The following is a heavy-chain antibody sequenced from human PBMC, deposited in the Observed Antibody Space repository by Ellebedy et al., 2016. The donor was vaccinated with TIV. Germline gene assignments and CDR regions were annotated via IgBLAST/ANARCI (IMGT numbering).Heavy chain of an antibody. J-gene: IGHJ4*02. Sequence: PGGSLRLSCAASGFTFRNAWMNWVRQGPGKGLEWVGRIASKSDGGTTDYAAPVKGRFPISRDDSKTTLYLQMNSLKTEDTAVYYCTTDGKWELSRHWGLGTLVTVSS. CDR3: TTDGKWELSRH. CDR2: IASKSDGGTT. CDR1: GFTFRNAW. D-gene: IGHD1-26*01. V-gene: IGHV3-15*07.